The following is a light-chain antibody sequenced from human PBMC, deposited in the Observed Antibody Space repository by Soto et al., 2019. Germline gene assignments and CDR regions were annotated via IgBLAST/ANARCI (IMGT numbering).Light chain of an antibody. CDR2: DVS. CDR3: CSYAGSSSYV. V-gene: IGLV2-11*01. Sequence: HSVLTQPRSVSGSPGQSVTISCTGTSSDVGGYNYVSWYQQHPGKAPKLMIYDVSKRPSGVPDPFSGSKSGNTASLTISGLQAEDEADYYCCSYAGSSSYVFGTGTKLTVL. CDR1: SSDVGGYNY. J-gene: IGLJ1*01.